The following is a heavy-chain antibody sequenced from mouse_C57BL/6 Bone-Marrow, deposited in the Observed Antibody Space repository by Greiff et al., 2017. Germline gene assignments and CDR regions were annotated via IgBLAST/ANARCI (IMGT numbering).Heavy chain of an antibody. J-gene: IGHJ3*01. CDR3: ARGGIYYSGAGGY. D-gene: IGHD1-1*02. CDR1: GYTFTSYW. V-gene: IGHV1-55*01. Sequence: QVQLQQPGAELVKPGASVKMSCKASGYTFTSYWITWVKQRPGQGLEWIGDIYPGSGSTNYNEKFKSKATLTVDTSSSTAYMQLSSLTSEDSAVXYCARGGIYYSGAGGYRGEGTLVTVS. CDR2: IYPGSGST.